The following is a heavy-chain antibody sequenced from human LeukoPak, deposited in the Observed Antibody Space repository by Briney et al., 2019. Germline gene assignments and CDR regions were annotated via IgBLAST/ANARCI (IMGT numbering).Heavy chain of an antibody. CDR1: GFTFSNYA. J-gene: IGHJ4*02. CDR2: ITGSGSGI. Sequence: PGASLRLSCAASGFTFSNYAMSWVRQAPGKGLEWVSAITGSGSGIYYADSMKSRFTFSRDNSKNTLYLQINSLRAEDTAVYYCAKWGDYDVLTGYYVSDYWGQGTLVTVSS. D-gene: IGHD3-9*01. CDR3: AKWGDYDVLTGYYVSDY. V-gene: IGHV3-23*01.